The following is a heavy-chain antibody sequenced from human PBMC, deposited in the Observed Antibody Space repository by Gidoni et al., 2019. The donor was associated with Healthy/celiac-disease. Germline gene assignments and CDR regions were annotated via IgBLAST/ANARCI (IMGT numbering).Heavy chain of an antibody. D-gene: IGHD3-22*01. CDR1: GFTFSSYD. CDR2: ISSSGSTI. Sequence: EVQLVESGGGLVQPGGSLRLSCAASGFTFSSYDMTWVRQAPGKGLELVSYISSSGSTIYYADSVKGRFTISRDNAKNSLYLQMNSLRAEDTAVYYCARQYYYDSSGYYYEGGVDYWGQGTLVTVSS. V-gene: IGHV3-48*03. J-gene: IGHJ4*02. CDR3: ARQYYYDSSGYYYEGGVDY.